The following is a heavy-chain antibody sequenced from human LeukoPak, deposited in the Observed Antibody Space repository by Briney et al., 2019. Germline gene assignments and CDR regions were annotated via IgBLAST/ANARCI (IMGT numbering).Heavy chain of an antibody. CDR2: VSSSSTTI. D-gene: IGHD3-16*01. V-gene: IGHV3-48*01. J-gene: IGHJ5*01. Sequence: GGSLRLSCAASGFTSSGYNMNWVSQDPGKGLEWISYVSSSSTTIFYGDSVKGRFIISRDNAKNSLYLQMNSLRAEDTAVYYCATNPPEGAYLDSWRQGSLVTVSS. CDR1: GFTSSGYN. CDR3: ATNPPEGAYLDS.